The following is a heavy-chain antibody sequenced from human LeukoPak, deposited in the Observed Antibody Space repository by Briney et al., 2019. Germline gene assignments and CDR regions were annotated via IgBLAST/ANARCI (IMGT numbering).Heavy chain of an antibody. CDR2: MNPNSGNT. CDR1: GYTFTSYD. CDR3: ARGYYGSGSYYRA. V-gene: IGHV1-8*01. J-gene: IGHJ5*02. Sequence: ASVKVSCKASGYTFTSYDINWVQQATGQGLELMGWMNPNSGNTGYAQKFQGRVTMTRNTSISTAYMELSSLRSEDTAVYYCARGYYGSGSYYRAWGQGTLVTVSS. D-gene: IGHD3-10*01.